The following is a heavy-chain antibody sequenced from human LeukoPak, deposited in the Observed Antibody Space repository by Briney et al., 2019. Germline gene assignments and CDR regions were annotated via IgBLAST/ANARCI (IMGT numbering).Heavy chain of an antibody. V-gene: IGHV4-39*07. Sequence: SETLSLTCSVSAGSISSSRYYWAWTRQPPGKWLEWIGNIFNSGSTHYNPSLKSRVTISADTSKNQFSLRLSSVTAADTAVYYCARGDDYGDYVLDYWARGTLVTVSS. CDR3: ARGDDYGDYVLDY. D-gene: IGHD4-17*01. CDR1: AGSISSSRYY. CDR2: IFNSGST. J-gene: IGHJ4*02.